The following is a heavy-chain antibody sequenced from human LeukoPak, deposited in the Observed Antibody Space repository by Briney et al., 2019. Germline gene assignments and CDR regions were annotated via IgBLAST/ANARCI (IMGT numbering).Heavy chain of an antibody. D-gene: IGHD5-24*01. CDR1: GYTFISYY. CDR2: INPNSGGT. CDR3: ARDRSRDGYNFNDY. V-gene: IGHV1-2*02. Sequence: ASVKVSCKASGYTFISYYIHWVRQAPGQGLEWMGWINPNSGGTNSAQQFQGRVTMTRDTSISTAYMELSRLTSDDTAVYYCARDRSRDGYNFNDYWGQGTLVTVSS. J-gene: IGHJ4*02.